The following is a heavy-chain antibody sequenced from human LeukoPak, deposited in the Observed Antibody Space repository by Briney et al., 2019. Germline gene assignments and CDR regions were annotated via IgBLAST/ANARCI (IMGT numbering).Heavy chain of an antibody. J-gene: IGHJ4*02. Sequence: PGGSLRLSCAASGFTFSSYGMHWVRQAPGKGLEWVAFMRHDGSNIYYADSVKGRFTISRDNSKNTLYLQMNSLRPEDTAVYYCAKSAPGVSGWYAFDFWGQGTLVTVSS. V-gene: IGHV3-30*02. CDR3: AKSAPGVSGWYAFDF. D-gene: IGHD6-19*01. CDR2: MRHDGSNI. CDR1: GFTFSSYG.